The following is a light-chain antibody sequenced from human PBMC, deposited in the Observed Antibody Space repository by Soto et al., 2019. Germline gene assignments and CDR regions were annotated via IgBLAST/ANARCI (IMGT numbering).Light chain of an antibody. V-gene: IGKV4-1*01. CDR2: WAS. J-gene: IGKJ4*01. CDR3: QQYYSTPLT. CDR1: QSVLYSSNNKNY. Sequence: DIVRTQSPDSLAVSLGERATINCKSSQSVLYSSNNKNYLAWYQQKPGQPPKLLIYWASTRESGVPDRFSGSGSGTDFTLTISSLQAEDVAGYYCQQYYSTPLTLGGGTKVEIK.